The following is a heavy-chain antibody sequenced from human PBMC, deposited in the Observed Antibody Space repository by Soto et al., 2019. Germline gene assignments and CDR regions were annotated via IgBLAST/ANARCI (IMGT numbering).Heavy chain of an antibody. CDR3: ARGRAGFFWSGRDDNRFDS. V-gene: IGHV4-31*03. D-gene: IGHD3-3*01. J-gene: IGHJ5*01. Sequence: QVQLQESGPGLVKPSQTLSLTCTVSGGSISSGGYYWSWIRQHPGKGLEWIGYIYYSGSTYSSPSLKDRLTISVDTSATLVSLKLSSGNAADTAVYCARGRAGFFWSGRDDNRFDSWGQGTLGTVSS. CDR1: GGSISSGGYY. CDR2: IYYSGST.